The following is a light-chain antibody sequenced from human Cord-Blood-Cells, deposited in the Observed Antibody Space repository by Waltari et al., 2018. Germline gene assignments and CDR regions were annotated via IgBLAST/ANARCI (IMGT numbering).Light chain of an antibody. CDR1: SSAVGGANY. CDR2: DVS. CDR3: CSYAGSYNWV. Sequence: QSALTQPRSVSASHAPSVTTSCPGTSSAVGGANYVSWYQQHPGKAPKLMIYDVSKRPSGVPDRFSGSKSGNTASLTISGLQAEDEADYYCCSYAGSYNWVFGGGTKLTVL. J-gene: IGLJ3*02. V-gene: IGLV2-11*01.